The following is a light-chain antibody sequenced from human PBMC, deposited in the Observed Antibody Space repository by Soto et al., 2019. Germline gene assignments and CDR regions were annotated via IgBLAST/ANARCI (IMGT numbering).Light chain of an antibody. Sequence: EIVMTQSPATLSVSPGERATLSCRASQSVSSNLAGDQQKPGQAPRLLIYGASTRATGIPARFSGSGSGTEFTLTISSLQSEDFAVYYCQQYNNWPPMYTFGQGTKLEIK. J-gene: IGKJ2*01. CDR3: QQYNNWPPMYT. V-gene: IGKV3-15*01. CDR2: GAS. CDR1: QSVSSN.